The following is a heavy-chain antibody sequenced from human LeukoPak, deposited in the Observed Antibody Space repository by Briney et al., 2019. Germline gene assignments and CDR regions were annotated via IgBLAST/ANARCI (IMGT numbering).Heavy chain of an antibody. J-gene: IGHJ4*02. Sequence: PSETLSLTCAVSGGSISSSNWWSWVRQPPGKGLEWIGEIYHSGSTNYNPSLKSRVTISVDKSKNQFSLKLSSVTAADTAVYYCARTDTMVRGVQFDYWGQGTLVTVSS. CDR1: GGSISSSNW. V-gene: IGHV4-4*02. CDR3: ARTDTMVRGVQFDY. CDR2: IYHSGST. D-gene: IGHD3-10*01.